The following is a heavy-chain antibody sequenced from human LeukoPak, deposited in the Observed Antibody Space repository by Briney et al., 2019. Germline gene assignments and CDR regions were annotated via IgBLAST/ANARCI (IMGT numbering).Heavy chain of an antibody. D-gene: IGHD3-3*01. V-gene: IGHV4-59*12. CDR1: GDSISTYY. CDR3: ARGGPTIFGVVARLNRFDY. Sequence: SETLSLTCTVSGDSISTYYWSWIRQPPGKGLEWIGYVYYSGGTNYNPSLKSRVTISVDTSKNQSSLKLSSVTAADTAVYYCARGGPTIFGVVARLNRFDYWGQGTLVTVSS. J-gene: IGHJ4*02. CDR2: VYYSGGT.